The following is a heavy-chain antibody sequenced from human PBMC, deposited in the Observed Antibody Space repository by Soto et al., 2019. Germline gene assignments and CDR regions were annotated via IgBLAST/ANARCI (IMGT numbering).Heavy chain of an antibody. CDR3: EKGDIADTVDY. Sequence: PGGSLRLSCAASGFNFETYGMHWVRQAPDKGLEWVAVISYDGSNKYYADSVKGRFTISRDNSKNTVYLQINSLRAEDTAVYFCEKGDIADTVDYWGQGTLVTVSS. CDR1: GFNFETYG. CDR2: ISYDGSNK. J-gene: IGHJ4*02. V-gene: IGHV3-30*18. D-gene: IGHD6-25*01.